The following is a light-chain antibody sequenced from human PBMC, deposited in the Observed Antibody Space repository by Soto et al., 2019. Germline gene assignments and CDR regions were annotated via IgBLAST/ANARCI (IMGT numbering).Light chain of an antibody. CDR2: DAS. V-gene: IGKV1-5*01. J-gene: IGKJ4*01. CDR1: QNISNR. CDR3: QQYKSFSLT. Sequence: DIQMTQSPSTLSASVGDRVTITCRASQNISNRLAWYQQKPGKAPHLLIYDASSLQSGVPSRFRGSGSGTEFTLTVSRLQPDDFAIYYCQQYKSFSLTFGGGTKVDI.